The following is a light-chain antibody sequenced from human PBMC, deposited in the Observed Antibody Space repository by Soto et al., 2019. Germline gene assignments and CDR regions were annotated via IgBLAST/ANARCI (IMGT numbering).Light chain of an antibody. V-gene: IGLV3-21*01. CDR1: NIGINA. CDR2: YDS. J-gene: IGLJ3*02. CDR3: QLWKISSDQGV. Sequence: SYELTQPPSVSVAPEKTATITCGGDNIGINAVHWYQQKPGQAPLLVVYYDSDRPSGIPERFSGSTSGNTATLTISRVEAGDEADYYCQLWKISSDQGVFGGGTKLTVL.